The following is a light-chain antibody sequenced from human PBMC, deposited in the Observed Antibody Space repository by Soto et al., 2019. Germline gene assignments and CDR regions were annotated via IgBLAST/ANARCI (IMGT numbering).Light chain of an antibody. Sequence: QSVLTQPASVSGSPGQSITISCTGTNSDIGGYNYVSWYQQHPGKAPKLMIYDVSNRPSGVSYRFSGSKSGNTASLTISGLQAEDEADYSCSSYTSRSTLGVFGGGTKLTVL. V-gene: IGLV2-14*03. CDR2: DVS. CDR3: SSYTSRSTLGV. J-gene: IGLJ2*01. CDR1: NSDIGGYNY.